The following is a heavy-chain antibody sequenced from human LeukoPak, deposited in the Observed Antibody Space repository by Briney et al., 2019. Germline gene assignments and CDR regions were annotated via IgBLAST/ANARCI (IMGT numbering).Heavy chain of an antibody. J-gene: IGHJ4*02. CDR1: GFTFDDYA. CDR2: ISWNSGSI. CDR3: AKDPIAYSSSWYYFDY. V-gene: IGHV3-9*01. D-gene: IGHD6-13*01. Sequence: GGSLRLSCAASGFTFDDYAMHWVLQAPGKGLQWFSGISWNSGSIGYADSVKGRFTISRDNAKNSLYLQMNRLRAEDTALYYCAKDPIAYSSSWYYFDYWGQGTLVTVSS.